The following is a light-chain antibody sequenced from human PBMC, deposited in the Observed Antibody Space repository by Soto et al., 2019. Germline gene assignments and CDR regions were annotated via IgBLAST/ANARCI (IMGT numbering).Light chain of an antibody. CDR1: QSISSW. CDR2: DAS. J-gene: IGKJ2*01. CDR3: QQSDT. Sequence: DIQMTQSPSTLSASVGDRVTITCRASQSISSWLAWYQQKPGKAPKLLIYDASSLESGVPSRFSGSGSGTEFTLTISSLQPDDFATYYCQQSDTFCQGTKLEIK. V-gene: IGKV1-5*01.